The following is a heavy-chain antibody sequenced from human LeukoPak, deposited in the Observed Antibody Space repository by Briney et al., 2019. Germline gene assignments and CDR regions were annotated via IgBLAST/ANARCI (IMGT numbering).Heavy chain of an antibody. V-gene: IGHV3-21*01. Sequence: PGGSLRLSCAASGFTFSSYSMNWGRQAPGKGLEWVSSISSSSSYIYYADSVKVRFTISRDNAKNSLYLQMNSLRAEDTAVYYCARDGVYDFWSGYYYYMDVWGKGTTVTVSS. D-gene: IGHD3-3*01. J-gene: IGHJ6*03. CDR2: ISSSSSYI. CDR3: ARDGVYDFWSGYYYYMDV. CDR1: GFTFSSYS.